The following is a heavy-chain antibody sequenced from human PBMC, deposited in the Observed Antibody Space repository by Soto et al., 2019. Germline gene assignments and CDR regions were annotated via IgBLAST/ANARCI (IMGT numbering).Heavy chain of an antibody. CDR1: GYTFTSYG. CDR2: ISAYNGNT. D-gene: IGHD2-15*01. CDR3: ARVSNIVVVVAATPWEPNWFDP. Sequence: GASVKVSCKASGYTFTSYGISWVRQAPGQGLEWMGWISAYNGNTNYAQKLQGRVTMTTDTSTSTAYMELRSLRSDDTAVYYCARVSNIVVVVAATPWEPNWFDPWGQGTLVTVSS. J-gene: IGHJ5*02. V-gene: IGHV1-18*04.